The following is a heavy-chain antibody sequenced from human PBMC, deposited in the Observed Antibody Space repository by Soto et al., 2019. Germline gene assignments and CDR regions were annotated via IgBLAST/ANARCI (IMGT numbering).Heavy chain of an antibody. D-gene: IGHD4-17*01. J-gene: IGHJ4*02. Sequence: SETLSLTCTVSGGSITTYQWSWIRQPPGKGLEWIGGYSGFTNYNPSLESRATISVDHSKNQFFLTLRSVTAADTAVYYCARGYGDYSFFFAFWGQGALVTVSS. CDR3: ARGYGDYSFFFAF. CDR2: YSGFT. CDR1: GGSITTYQ. V-gene: IGHV4-59*01.